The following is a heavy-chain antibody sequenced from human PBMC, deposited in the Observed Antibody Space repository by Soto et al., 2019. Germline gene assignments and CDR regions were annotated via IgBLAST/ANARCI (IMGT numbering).Heavy chain of an antibody. Sequence: EVHLVESGGGLVQPGGSLRLSCAASGFTFSGHWMSWVRQAPGKGLEWVAHIKQDGSETFYVGSVKGRFTISRDNAKNSLDLQMNSLRAEDTALYYCARDRAFCSGTNCRRGSIYYYYMDVCGNGTTVTVSS. CDR3: ARDRAFCSGTNCRRGSIYYYYMDV. CDR2: IKQDGSET. J-gene: IGHJ6*03. CDR1: GFTFSGHW. V-gene: IGHV3-7*01. D-gene: IGHD2-2*01.